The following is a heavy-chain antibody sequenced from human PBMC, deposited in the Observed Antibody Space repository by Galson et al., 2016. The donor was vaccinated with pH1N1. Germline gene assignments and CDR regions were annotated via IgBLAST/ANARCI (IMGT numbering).Heavy chain of an antibody. D-gene: IGHD4-23*01. CDR1: GGSVATNTYY. Sequence: ETLSLTCTVSGGSVATNTYYWGWIRQPPGKGLGWIGSIFYGGTTYYSPSLQSRVTVSMDTSNNQVSLTISSVTAADTAVYFCARDRGGNFQSFDYWGQGTLVAVSS. V-gene: IGHV4-39*07. J-gene: IGHJ4*02. CDR2: IFYGGTT. CDR3: ARDRGGNFQSFDY.